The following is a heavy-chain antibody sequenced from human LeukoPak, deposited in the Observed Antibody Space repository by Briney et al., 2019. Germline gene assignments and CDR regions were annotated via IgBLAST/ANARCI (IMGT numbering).Heavy chain of an antibody. CDR3: ARVVTPRYCTSPTCYWKGWFDP. CDR2: IIPKFGAV. CDR1: GGTFSNYA. J-gene: IGHJ5*02. D-gene: IGHD2-2*01. Sequence: SVKVSCKASGGTFSNYAVSWVRQAPGQGLEWVGGIIPKFGAVTYAQKFQGRVTITADESTSTAYMELSSLRSDDTAVYNCARVVTPRYCTSPTCYWKGWFDPWGQGTLVTVSS. V-gene: IGHV1-69*13.